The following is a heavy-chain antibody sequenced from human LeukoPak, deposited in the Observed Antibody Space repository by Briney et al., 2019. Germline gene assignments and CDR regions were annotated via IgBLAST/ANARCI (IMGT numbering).Heavy chain of an antibody. V-gene: IGHV3-13*04. CDR1: GFTFSSYD. CDR3: ARGLYYYDSSGYYGDTFDI. Sequence: PGGSLRLSCAASGFTFSSYDMHWVRHATGKGLEWVSGIGTTGDTYYPGSVKGRFTISRENAKNSLYLQMNSLRAGDTAVYYCARGLYYYDSSGYYGDTFDIWGQGTMVTVSS. D-gene: IGHD3-22*01. CDR2: IGTTGDT. J-gene: IGHJ3*02.